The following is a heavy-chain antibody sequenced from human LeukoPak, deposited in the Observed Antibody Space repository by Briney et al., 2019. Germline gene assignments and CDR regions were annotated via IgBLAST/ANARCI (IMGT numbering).Heavy chain of an antibody. J-gene: IGHJ6*03. CDR2: ISYSGST. CDR1: GDSITSYY. V-gene: IGHV4-59*04. CDR3: ARLTQDYYYYYMGV. Sequence: SETLSLTCTVSGDSITSYYWSWIRQPPGKGLEWIGTISYSGSTYYNPSLKSRVTIFVDTSKNQFSLKLSSVTAADTAVFYCARLTQDYYYYYMGVWGKGTTVTISS.